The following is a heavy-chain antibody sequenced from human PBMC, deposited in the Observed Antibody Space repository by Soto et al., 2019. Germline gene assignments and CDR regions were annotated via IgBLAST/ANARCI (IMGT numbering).Heavy chain of an antibody. D-gene: IGHD3-16*01. CDR3: VSPYNFYFMDV. V-gene: IGHV4-39*02. Sequence: QLQLQESGPGLVKPSETLSLTCTVSGGSISSSSFYWGWVRQPPGKGLEWIRSVSHRGSTYYNPSLTSRVTISVDTSKNHFSLKLNSVTAADTADYYCVSPYNFYFMDVWGKGTPVTVSS. CDR1: GGSISSSSFY. J-gene: IGHJ6*03. CDR2: VSHRGST.